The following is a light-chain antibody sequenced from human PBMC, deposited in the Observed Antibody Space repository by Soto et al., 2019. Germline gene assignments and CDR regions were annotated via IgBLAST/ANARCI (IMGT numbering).Light chain of an antibody. Sequence: EIVLTQSPATLSLSPGERATLSCRASQTVSSYLAWYQQKPGQAPRLLIYDTSNRATGIPARFRGGGSGTDFTLTITSLEPEDFAVYYCQQRSNWPYTFGQGTKLEIK. J-gene: IGKJ2*01. CDR3: QQRSNWPYT. V-gene: IGKV3-11*01. CDR1: QTVSSY. CDR2: DTS.